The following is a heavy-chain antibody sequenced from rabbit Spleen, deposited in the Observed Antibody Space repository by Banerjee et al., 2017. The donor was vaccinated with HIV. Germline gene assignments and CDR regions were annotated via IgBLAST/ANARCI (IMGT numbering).Heavy chain of an antibody. J-gene: IGHJ4*01. CDR2: INAYTGKP. Sequence: QSLEESGGGLVKPGASLTLTCTASGFSFSSGYDMCWVRQAPGKGLEWIACINAYTGKPVYATWAKGRFTISRTSSTTVTLQMTSLTAADTATYFCARDLASVVGWNFNLWGPGTLVTVS. V-gene: IGHV1S40*01. CDR1: GFSFSSGYD. CDR3: ARDLASVVGWNFNL. D-gene: IGHD3-1*01.